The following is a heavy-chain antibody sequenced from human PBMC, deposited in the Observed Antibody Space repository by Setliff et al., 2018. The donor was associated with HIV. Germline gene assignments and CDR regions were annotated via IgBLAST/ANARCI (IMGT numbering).Heavy chain of an antibody. Sequence: GSLRLSCAASGFTFSSYSMNWVRQAPGKGLEWVSAISSGGEIMFYADSVKGRFTISRDNSKNTLYLQMNSLRVEDTAVYYCAKGGFRGVIITGDYWGQGTLVTVSS. CDR3: AKGGFRGVIITGDY. J-gene: IGHJ4*02. D-gene: IGHD3-10*01. CDR2: ISSGGEIM. V-gene: IGHV3-23*01. CDR1: GFTFSSYS.